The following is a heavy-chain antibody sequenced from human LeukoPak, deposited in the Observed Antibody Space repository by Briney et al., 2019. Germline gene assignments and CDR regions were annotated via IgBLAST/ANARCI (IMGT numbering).Heavy chain of an antibody. D-gene: IGHD4-23*01. J-gene: IGHJ4*02. V-gene: IGHV3-21*04. CDR3: ASSMTTVVPWDY. CDR1: GFTFSSYS. CDR2: ISSSSSSYI. Sequence: PGGSLRLSCAASGFTFSSYSMNWVRQAPGKGLEWVSSISSSSSSYIYYADSVKGRFTISRHNSKNTLYLQMNSLRAEDTAVYYCASSMTTVVPWDYWGQGTLVTVSS.